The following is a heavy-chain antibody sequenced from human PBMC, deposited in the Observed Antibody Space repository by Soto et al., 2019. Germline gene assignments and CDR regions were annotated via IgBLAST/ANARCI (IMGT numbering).Heavy chain of an antibody. V-gene: IGHV3-30-3*01. D-gene: IGHD6-6*01. J-gene: IGHJ6*02. CDR3: ARDKSSSPENYYYYVMDV. CDR1: GFTFSSYA. Sequence: QVQLVESGGGVVQPGRSLRLSCAASGFTFSSYAMHWVRQAPGKGLEWVAVISYDGSNKYYADSVKGRFTISRDNSKNTLYLQMNSLRAEDTAVYYCARDKSSSPENYYYYVMDVWGQGTTVTVSS. CDR2: ISYDGSNK.